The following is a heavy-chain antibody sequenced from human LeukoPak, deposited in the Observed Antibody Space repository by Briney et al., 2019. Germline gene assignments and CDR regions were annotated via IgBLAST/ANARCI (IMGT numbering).Heavy chain of an antibody. J-gene: IGHJ4*02. D-gene: IGHD2-2*01. CDR1: GGSISSYY. CDR3: AREWIVVPAATDPGLDY. CDR2: INHSGST. Sequence: MPSETLSLSCSVSGGSISSYYWSWIRQPPGKGLEWIGEINHSGSTNYNPSLKSRVTISVDTSKNQFSLKLSSVTAADTAVYYCAREWIVVPAATDPGLDYFSQGTLVTVSS. V-gene: IGHV4-34*01.